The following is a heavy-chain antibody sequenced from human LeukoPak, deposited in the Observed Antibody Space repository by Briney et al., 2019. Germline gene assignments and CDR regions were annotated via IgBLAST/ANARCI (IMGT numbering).Heavy chain of an antibody. CDR3: ARDSGSYHFDSC. J-gene: IGHJ4*02. Sequence: PGGSLRLSCAASGFTFSNYWMGWVRQAPGKGLEWVANIKQDGSQKYFGDSVEGRFTISRDNAENSLFLQMSSLRDEDTAVYYCARDSGSYHFDSCWGQGTLVTVSS. CDR1: GFTFSNYW. D-gene: IGHD1-26*01. V-gene: IGHV3-7*01. CDR2: IKQDGSQK.